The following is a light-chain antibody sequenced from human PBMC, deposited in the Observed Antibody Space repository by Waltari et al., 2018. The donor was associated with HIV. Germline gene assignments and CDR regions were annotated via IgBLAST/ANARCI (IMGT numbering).Light chain of an antibody. Sequence: EIVMTQSPATLSVSPGERATLSCRASHSVSSNLAWYQQKPGQAPRLLIYGASTRATGIPARFSGSGSGTEFTLTISSLQSEDFAVYYCQQYNNWPLTFGQGTKVEIK. CDR1: HSVSSN. J-gene: IGKJ1*01. CDR2: GAS. CDR3: QQYNNWPLT. V-gene: IGKV3-15*01.